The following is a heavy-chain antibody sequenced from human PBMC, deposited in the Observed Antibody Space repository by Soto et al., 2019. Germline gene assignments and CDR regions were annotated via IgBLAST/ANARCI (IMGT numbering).Heavy chain of an antibody. Sequence: QVQLQESGPGLVKPSETLSLTCTVSGGSISSYYWSWIRQPPGKGLEWIGYIYYSGSTNYNPSLNSRVTISVDTSNNQFSLKLSSVTAADTAVYYCAREKDSRWFDPWGQGTLVTVSS. J-gene: IGHJ5*02. V-gene: IGHV4-59*01. CDR3: AREKDSRWFDP. D-gene: IGHD4-4*01. CDR1: GGSISSYY. CDR2: IYYSGST.